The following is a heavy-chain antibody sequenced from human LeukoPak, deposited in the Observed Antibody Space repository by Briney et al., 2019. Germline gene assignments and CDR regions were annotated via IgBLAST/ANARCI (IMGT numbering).Heavy chain of an antibody. D-gene: IGHD3-22*01. J-gene: IGHJ4*02. Sequence: ASVKVSCKAPRGTFDSYGISWVRQAPGQGLEWMVGVMAIFGGVKYGQQSQGRATNTTDAFTSTAYMELRSMTSEDTGIYYCARGELGDRSGFSFFDYWGQGTLVTVSS. CDR1: RGTFDSYG. V-gene: IGHV1-69*05. CDR3: ARGELGDRSGFSFFDY. CDR2: VMAIFGGV.